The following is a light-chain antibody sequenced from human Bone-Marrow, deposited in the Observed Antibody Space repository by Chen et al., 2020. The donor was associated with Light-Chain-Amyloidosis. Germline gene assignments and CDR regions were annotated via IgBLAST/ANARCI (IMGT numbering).Light chain of an antibody. CDR1: DLPTQY. CDR3: QSADSSGTYEVI. Sequence: SYELTQPPSVSVSPGQTARITCPGDDLPTQYAYWYRQKPGQAPVLVIHRDTERPSGISERFSGSSSGTTATLTISGVQAEDEADYHCQSADSSGTYEVIFGGGTKLTVL. V-gene: IGLV3-25*03. CDR2: RDT. J-gene: IGLJ2*01.